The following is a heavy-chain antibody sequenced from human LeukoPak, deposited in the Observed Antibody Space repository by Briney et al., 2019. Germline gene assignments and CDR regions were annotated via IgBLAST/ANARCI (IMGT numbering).Heavy chain of an antibody. CDR2: IKEDGSAE. CDR3: ARDRVRREYSDSSGYRPDAFDI. D-gene: IGHD3-22*01. Sequence: PGGSLRLSCAAAGFTFTNYWMIWVRQAPGKGLEWVANIKEDGSAEFYVDPVKGRFTLSRDNAKNSVYLQMNSLRAEDTAIYYCARDRVRREYSDSSGYRPDAFDIWGQGTMVTVSS. CDR1: GFTFTNYW. V-gene: IGHV3-7*01. J-gene: IGHJ3*02.